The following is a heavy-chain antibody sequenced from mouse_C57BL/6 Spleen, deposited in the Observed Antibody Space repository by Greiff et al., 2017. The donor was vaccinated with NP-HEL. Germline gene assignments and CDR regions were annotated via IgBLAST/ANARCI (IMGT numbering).Heavy chain of an antibody. V-gene: IGHV3-6*01. D-gene: IGHD1-1*01. Sequence: EVKVEESGPGLVKPSQSLSLTCSVTGYSITSGYYWNWIRQFPGNKLEWMGYISYDGSNNYNPSLKNRISITRDTSKNQFFLKLNSVTTEDTATYYCAREGYYYGSREYYFDYWGQGTTLTVSS. CDR3: AREGYYYGSREYYFDY. CDR1: GYSITSGYY. CDR2: ISYDGSN. J-gene: IGHJ2*01.